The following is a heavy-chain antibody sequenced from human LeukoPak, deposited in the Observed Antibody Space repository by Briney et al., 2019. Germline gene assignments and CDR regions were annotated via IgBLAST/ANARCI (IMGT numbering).Heavy chain of an antibody. Sequence: GGSLRLSCAASGFTFSSYAMSWVRQAPGKGLEWVSGISWNSGSIGYADSVKGRFTISRDNAKNSLYLQMNSLRAEDTALYYCAKGREGEYYYDSSENWGQGTLVTVSS. CDR2: ISWNSGSI. D-gene: IGHD3-22*01. J-gene: IGHJ4*02. V-gene: IGHV3-9*01. CDR1: GFTFSSYA. CDR3: AKGREGEYYYDSSEN.